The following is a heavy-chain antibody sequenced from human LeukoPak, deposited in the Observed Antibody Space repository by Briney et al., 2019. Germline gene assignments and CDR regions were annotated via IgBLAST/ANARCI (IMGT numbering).Heavy chain of an antibody. D-gene: IGHD2-2*01. V-gene: IGHV1-24*01. Sequence: ASVKVSCKVSGYTLTELSMHWVRQAPGKGLEWMGGFDPEDGETIYAQKFQGRVTMTEDTSTDTAYMELSSLRSEDTAVYYCATVQGYCSSTSCSPDYWGQGTLVTVSS. J-gene: IGHJ4*02. CDR1: GYTLTELS. CDR2: FDPEDGET. CDR3: ATVQGYCSSTSCSPDY.